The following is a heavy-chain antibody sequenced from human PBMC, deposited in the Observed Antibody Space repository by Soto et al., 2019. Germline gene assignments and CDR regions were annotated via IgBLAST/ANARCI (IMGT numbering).Heavy chain of an antibody. V-gene: IGHV3-74*02. J-gene: IGHJ2*01. CDR2: LKSDGSST. Sequence: VQLVESGGGLVKPGGSLRLSCAASGFTFSSYWMHWVRQAPGKGLVWVSRLKSDGSSTAYADSVKGRFTISRDNAKNTLYLQMNSLRAEDTAVYYCARAKGSWYFDLWGRGTLVTVSS. CDR1: GFTFSSYW. CDR3: ARAKGSWYFDL.